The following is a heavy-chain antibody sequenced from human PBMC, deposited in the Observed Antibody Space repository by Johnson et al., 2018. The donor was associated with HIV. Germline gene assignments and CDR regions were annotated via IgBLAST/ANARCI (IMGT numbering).Heavy chain of an antibody. V-gene: IGHV3-20*04. Sequence: VQLVESGGGVVRPGGSLRLSCAASGFTFDDYGMSWVRQSPGKGLEWVSGINWNGGSTGYADSVKGRFPISRDNAKNSLYLQMNSLRAEDTALYYCARVSCSSTSCLGDGAFDIWGQGTMVTVSS. CDR3: ARVSCSSTSCLGDGAFDI. CDR2: INWNGGST. J-gene: IGHJ3*02. D-gene: IGHD2-2*01. CDR1: GFTFDDYG.